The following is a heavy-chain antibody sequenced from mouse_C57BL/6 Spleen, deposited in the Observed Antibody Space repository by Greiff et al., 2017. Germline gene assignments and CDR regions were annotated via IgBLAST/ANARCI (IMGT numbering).Heavy chain of an antibody. D-gene: IGHD4-1*01. CDR3: ARSTLTGKGWYAKEY. CDR2: IYPRDGST. J-gene: IGHJ4*01. CDR1: GYTFTSYD. V-gene: IGHV1-85*01. Sequence: QVQLQQSGPELVKPGASVKLFCKASGYTFTSYDINWVKQRPGQGLEWIGWIYPRDGSTKYNEKFKGKATLTVDTSSSTAYMELHSLTSEDSAVYFCARSTLTGKGWYAKEYWGNGTSVTVSS.